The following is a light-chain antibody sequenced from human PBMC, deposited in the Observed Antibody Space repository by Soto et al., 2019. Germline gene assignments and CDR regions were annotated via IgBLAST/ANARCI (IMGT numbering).Light chain of an antibody. V-gene: IGKV4-1*01. J-gene: IGKJ1*01. CDR3: QQYYSLPWT. Sequence: DIVMTQSPDSLAVSLGERATINCKSSQTVLHSSNNENYLAWYQQKAGQPPKLLIYWASTRESGVPDRFSGSGSGTDFTLTFDSLQAEDVAVYYCQQYYSLPWTFGQGTKVEIK. CDR1: QTVLHSSNNENY. CDR2: WAS.